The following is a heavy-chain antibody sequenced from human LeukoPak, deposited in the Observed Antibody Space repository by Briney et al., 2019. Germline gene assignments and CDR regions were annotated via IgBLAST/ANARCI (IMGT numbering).Heavy chain of an antibody. J-gene: IGHJ4*02. CDR1: GVTFSDYA. Sequence: GGSLRLSCAASGVTFSDYAMSWVRQAPGKGLEWVSDISGRGDSTYYADSVKGRFTISRDKSKNTVYLQMHSLRAEDTAVYYCAILGYCSGGSCYHAIYFDYRGQGTLVTVSS. CDR3: AILGYCSGGSCYHAIYFDY. D-gene: IGHD2-15*01. V-gene: IGHV3-23*01. CDR2: ISGRGDST.